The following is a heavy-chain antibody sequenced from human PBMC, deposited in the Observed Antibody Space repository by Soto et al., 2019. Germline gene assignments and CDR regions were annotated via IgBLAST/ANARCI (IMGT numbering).Heavy chain of an antibody. V-gene: IGHV1-18*01. CDR3: VRDLSGLEQWLVEDY. J-gene: IGHJ4*02. CDR1: GYTFTSYG. Sequence: QVQLVQSGAEVKKPGASVKVSCKASGYTFTSYGISWVRQAPGQGLEWMGWISAYNGNTNYAQKLQGRVTMTTDTSTSTAYMELRSLRSDDTAVYYCVRDLSGLEQWLVEDYWGQGTLVTVSS. CDR2: ISAYNGNT. D-gene: IGHD6-19*01.